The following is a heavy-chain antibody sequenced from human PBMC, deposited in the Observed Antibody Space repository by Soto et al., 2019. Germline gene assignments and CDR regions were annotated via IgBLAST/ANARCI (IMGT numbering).Heavy chain of an antibody. D-gene: IGHD6-13*01. CDR1: GYTFTGYY. CDR3: ARTQQRRSDGMDV. V-gene: IGHV1-2*04. Sequence: ASVKVSCKASGYTFTGYYMHWVRQAPGQGLEWMGWINPNSGGTNYAQKFQGWVTMTRDTSISTAYMELSRLRSDDTAVYYCARTQQRRSDGMDVWGQGTTVTVSS. CDR2: INPNSGGT. J-gene: IGHJ6*02.